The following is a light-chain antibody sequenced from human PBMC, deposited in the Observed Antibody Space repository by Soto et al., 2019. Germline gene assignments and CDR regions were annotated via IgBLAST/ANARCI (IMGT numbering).Light chain of an antibody. CDR2: GAS. Sequence: EIVMTQSPATLSVSPGERATLSCRASQSVSSNLAWYQQKPGQAPRLLVSGASTRATGIPDRFGGSGSGTDFTLTISRLEPEDFAVYYCQHYNSYSEAFGQGTKVDIK. V-gene: IGKV3D-15*01. CDR1: QSVSSN. CDR3: QHYNSYSEA. J-gene: IGKJ1*01.